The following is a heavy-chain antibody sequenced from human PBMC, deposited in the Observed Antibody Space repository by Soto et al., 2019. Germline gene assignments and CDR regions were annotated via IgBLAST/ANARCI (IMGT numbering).Heavy chain of an antibody. Sequence: PSETLSLTCSVSGGSVSSGSYHWSWIRQPPGKGLEWIGYIYYSGSTNYNPFLRSRVSISVDTPKNQFSLKLRSEDTAVYYCARGMDVWGQGTTVTVSS. J-gene: IGHJ6*02. V-gene: IGHV4-61*01. CDR1: GGSVSSGSYH. CDR2: IYYSGST. CDR3: ARGMDV.